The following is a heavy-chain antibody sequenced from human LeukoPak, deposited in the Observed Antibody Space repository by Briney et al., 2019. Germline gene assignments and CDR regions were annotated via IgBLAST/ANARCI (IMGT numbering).Heavy chain of an antibody. V-gene: IGHV3-74*01. Sequence: PGGSLRLSCVPSGFTFSGYWMHWARQAPGMGLVWVSRLNSDGTTINYADSVKGRFTISSDNAKSTVYLQMSGLRDDDTGLYFCVRGAGGPRNYVLDYWGQGALVSVSS. CDR2: LNSDGTTI. CDR1: GFTFSGYW. CDR3: VRGAGGPRNYVLDY. J-gene: IGHJ4*02. D-gene: IGHD3-10*02.